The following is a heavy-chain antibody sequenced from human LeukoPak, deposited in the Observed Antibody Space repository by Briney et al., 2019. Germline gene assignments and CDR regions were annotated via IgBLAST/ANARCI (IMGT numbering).Heavy chain of an antibody. D-gene: IGHD3-22*01. J-gene: IGHJ4*02. CDR3: TTDYYDSSGYYYNY. V-gene: IGHV3-15*01. CDR1: GFTFSNAW. CDR2: IKSKTDGGTT. Sequence: PGGSLRLSCAASGFTFSNAWMSWVRQAPGKGPEWVGRIKSKTDGGTTDYAAPVKGRFTISRDDSKNTLYLQMNSLKTEDTAVYYCTTDYYDSSGYYYNYWGQGTLVTVSS.